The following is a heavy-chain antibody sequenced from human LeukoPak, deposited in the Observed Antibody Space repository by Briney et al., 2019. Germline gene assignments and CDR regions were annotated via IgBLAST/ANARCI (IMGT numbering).Heavy chain of an antibody. CDR1: GGSISSYY. Sequence: KPSETLCLTCAVSGGSISSYYWSWVRQPPGKRLEWIGHIYYSGSTNYNPSLKSRVTISVDTSKNQFSLKLSSVTAADKDVDYCASRSSIWSGYQDTLYYFDSWGQGTLVTVSS. D-gene: IGHD3-3*01. CDR3: ASRSSIWSGYQDTLYYFDS. J-gene: IGHJ4*02. V-gene: IGHV4-59*01. CDR2: IYYSGST.